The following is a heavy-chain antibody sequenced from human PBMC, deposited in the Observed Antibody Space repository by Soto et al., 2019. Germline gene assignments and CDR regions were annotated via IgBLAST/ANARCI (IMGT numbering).Heavy chain of an antibody. J-gene: IGHJ6*02. D-gene: IGHD3-10*01. CDR2: ISDYNGNT. CDR3: ERDGYYDSGSYGMDV. CDR1: GYTFNNYG. V-gene: IGHV1-18*01. Sequence: QVQLVQSGAEVKKPGASVKVSCKTSGYTFNNYGISWVRQATGQGLEWMGWISDYNGNTNYAQKFQGRVTMKTDTSTKTVYMVLTSLRSDDTAVYYCERDGYYDSGSYGMDVWGRGTTVTVSS.